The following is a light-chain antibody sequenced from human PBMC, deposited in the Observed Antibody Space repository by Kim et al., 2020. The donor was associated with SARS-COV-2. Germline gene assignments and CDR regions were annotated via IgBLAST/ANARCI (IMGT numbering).Light chain of an antibody. V-gene: IGLV4-69*01. CDR3: QTWGTGIHV. CDR2: LNSDGSH. Sequence: APVKLTCTLSSGHSSYAIAWHQQQPEKGPRYLMKLNSDGSHSKGDGIPDRFSGSSSGAERYLTISSLQSEDEADYYCQTWGTGIHVFGTGTKVTVL. J-gene: IGLJ1*01. CDR1: SGHSSYA.